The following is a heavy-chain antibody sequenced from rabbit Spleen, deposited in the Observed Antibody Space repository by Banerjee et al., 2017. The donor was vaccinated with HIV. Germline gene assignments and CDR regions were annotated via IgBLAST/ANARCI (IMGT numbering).Heavy chain of an antibody. V-gene: IGHV1S45*01. J-gene: IGHJ6*01. CDR1: GFTLSSIHW. CDR2: IAGSSSGFT. Sequence: QQQLEESGGGLVKPGGTLTLTCTVSGFTLSSIHWICWVRQAPGKGLEWIACIAGSSSGFTYSATWAKGRFTISKTSSTTVTLQMTSLTAADTATYFCARDTGSSFSSYGMDLWGPGTLVTVS. CDR3: ARDTGSSFSSYGMDL. D-gene: IGHD8-1*01.